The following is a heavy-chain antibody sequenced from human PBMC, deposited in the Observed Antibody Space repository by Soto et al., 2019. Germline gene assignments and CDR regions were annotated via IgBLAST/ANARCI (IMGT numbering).Heavy chain of an antibody. CDR1: GFSFSIFG. CDR2: IWYDGSNK. D-gene: IGHD2-8*01. Sequence: QVHLVESGGGVVQPGTSLRLSCAASGFSFSIFGMHWVRQAPGKGLEWVAGIWYDGSNKYYADCVKGRFSIARDNSTKTLYLQMISLRAQDTAVYYCARDDKDEYGADRGGFGCWGQGALVTVSS. V-gene: IGHV3-33*01. CDR3: ARDDKDEYGADRGGFGC. J-gene: IGHJ4*02.